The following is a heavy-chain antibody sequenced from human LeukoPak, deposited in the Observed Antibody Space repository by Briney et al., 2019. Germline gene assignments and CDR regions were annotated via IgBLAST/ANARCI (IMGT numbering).Heavy chain of an antibody. CDR3: ARGYCSSTSCYNHYYYYGMDV. Sequence: SVKVSCKASGGTFSSYAISWVRQAPGQGLEWMGRIIPILGIANYAQKFQGRVTITADKSTSTAYMELSSLRSEDTAVYYCARGYCSSTSCYNHYYYYGMDVWGQGTTVTVSS. D-gene: IGHD2-2*02. CDR2: IIPILGIA. CDR1: GGTFSSYA. J-gene: IGHJ6*02. V-gene: IGHV1-69*04.